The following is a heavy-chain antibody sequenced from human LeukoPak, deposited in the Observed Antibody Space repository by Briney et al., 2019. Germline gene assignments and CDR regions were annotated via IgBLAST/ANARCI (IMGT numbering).Heavy chain of an antibody. J-gene: IGHJ6*04. CDR2: IYTSGST. Sequence: KSSETLSLTCTVSGGSISSGSYYWSWIRQPAGKGLEWIGRIYTSGSTNYNPSLKSRVTIAVDTSKNQFSLKLSSVTAADTAVYYCARGRDHGVPAPMDVWGKGTTVTASS. CDR3: ARGRDHGVPAPMDV. CDR1: GGSISSGSYY. D-gene: IGHD2-2*01. V-gene: IGHV4-61*02.